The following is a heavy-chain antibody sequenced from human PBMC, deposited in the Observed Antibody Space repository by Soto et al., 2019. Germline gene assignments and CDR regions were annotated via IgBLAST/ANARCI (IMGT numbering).Heavy chain of an antibody. CDR3: ARGLTLWFGELSRRGGYYYDMDV. J-gene: IGHJ6*03. Sequence: QVQLQQWGAGLLKPSETLSLTCAVYGGSLSGYQWSWIRQTPGKGLEWIGEINDSGNINYNPSLKSRVPILLDAPRKQISLKLSAVTAADSAVYYCARGLTLWFGELSRRGGYYYDMDVWGKGTTVAVSS. D-gene: IGHD3-10*01. CDR2: INDSGNI. CDR1: GGSLSGYQ. V-gene: IGHV4-34*01.